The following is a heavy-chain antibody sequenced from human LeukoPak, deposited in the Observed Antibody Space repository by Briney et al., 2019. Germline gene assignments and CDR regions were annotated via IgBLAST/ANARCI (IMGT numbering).Heavy chain of an antibody. CDR2: IIPIFGTA. V-gene: IGHV1-69*05. CDR1: GGTFSSYA. D-gene: IGHD3-3*01. J-gene: IGHJ6*03. CDR3: ARSPTYYDSWSGYYTGRDYCYMDV. Sequence: GSSVKVSCKASGGTFSSYAISWVRQAPGQGLEWMGGIIPIFGTANYAQKFQGRVTITTDESTSTAYMELSSLRSEDTAVYYCARSPTYYDSWSGYYTGRDYCYMDVWGKGTTVTVSS.